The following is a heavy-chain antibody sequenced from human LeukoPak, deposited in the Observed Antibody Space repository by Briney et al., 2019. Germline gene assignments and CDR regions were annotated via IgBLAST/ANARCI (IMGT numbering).Heavy chain of an antibody. CDR2: INKDGGEK. D-gene: IGHD2-8*01. CDR3: AKAEDIVLMVYASDY. V-gene: IGHV3-7*03. J-gene: IGHJ4*02. Sequence: GGSLRLSCAASGFTFSSYWMSWVRQAPGKGLEWVANINKDGGEKYYADSVKGRFTISRDNSKNTLYLQMNSLRAEDTAVYYCAKAEDIVLMVYASDYWGQGTLVTVSS. CDR1: GFTFSSYW.